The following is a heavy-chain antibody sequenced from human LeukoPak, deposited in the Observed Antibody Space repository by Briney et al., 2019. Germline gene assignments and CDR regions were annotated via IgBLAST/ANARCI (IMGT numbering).Heavy chain of an antibody. CDR1: GFTFSSYA. Sequence: GGSLRLSCAASGFTFSSYAMSWVRQAPGKGLEWVSAISGSGGSTYYADSVKGRFTISRDNSKNTLYLQMNSLGAEDTAVYYCAKHLGFGELLFDAFDIWGQGTMVTVSS. CDR3: AKHLGFGELLFDAFDI. V-gene: IGHV3-23*01. D-gene: IGHD3-10*01. CDR2: ISGSGGST. J-gene: IGHJ3*02.